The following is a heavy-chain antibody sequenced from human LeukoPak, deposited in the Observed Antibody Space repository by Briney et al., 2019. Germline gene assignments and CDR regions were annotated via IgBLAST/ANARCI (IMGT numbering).Heavy chain of an antibody. D-gene: IGHD4-17*01. V-gene: IGHV4-30-2*01. CDR3: ASTNDFGDCVGA. CDR1: GGSISSGGFS. CDR2: MYHGGST. Sequence: PSQTLSLTCAVSGGSISSGGFSWSWIRQPPGKGLEWIGYMYHGGSTYYNPSLESRVTISMYRSKNHFSLKLSSVTAADTAVYYCASTNDFGDCVGAWGQGTLVTVSS. J-gene: IGHJ5*02.